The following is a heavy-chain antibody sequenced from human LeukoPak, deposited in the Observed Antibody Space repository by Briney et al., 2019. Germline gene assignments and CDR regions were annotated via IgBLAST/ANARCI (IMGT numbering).Heavy chain of an antibody. J-gene: IGHJ6*02. CDR1: GGSITSGRYY. CDR3: ARDSNGGGYCSGGNCYDV. CDR2: VSYSGST. Sequence: PSQTLSLTCTLSGGSITSGRYYWTWIRQHPQRGLEWIGYVSYSGSTNYNSSLKSRLTISADTSKNQFYLRLTSVTAADTAVYYCARDSNGGGYCSGGNCYDVWGQGTTVTVSS. D-gene: IGHD2-15*01. V-gene: IGHV4-31*03.